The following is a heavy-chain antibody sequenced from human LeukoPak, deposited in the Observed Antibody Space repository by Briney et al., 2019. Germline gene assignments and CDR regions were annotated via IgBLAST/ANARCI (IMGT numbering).Heavy chain of an antibody. V-gene: IGHV1-2*02. CDR2: INPNSGGT. J-gene: IGHJ5*02. D-gene: IGHD2-21*02. Sequence: ASVKVSCKASGYTFTGYYMHWVRQAPGQGLEWMGWINPNSGGTNYAQKFQGRVTMTRDTSISTAYMELSRLRSDDTAVYYCARNLAYWGGDCYENWFAPGGREPLVTVSS. CDR3: ARNLAYWGGDCYENWFAP. CDR1: GYTFTGYY.